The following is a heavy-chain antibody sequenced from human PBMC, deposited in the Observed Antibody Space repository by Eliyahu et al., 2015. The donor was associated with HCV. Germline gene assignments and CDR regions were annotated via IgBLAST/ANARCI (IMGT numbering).Heavy chain of an antibody. J-gene: IGHJ4*02. V-gene: IGHV3-9*01. Sequence: EVHLVESGXGLVQPGRSLRLSCVASGFTFTDHAMHWVRQAPGKGLEWVSGITWDSGIIAYADSVKGRFTISRDNAKKSVFLQMNSLRHEDTALYYCAKDTSVASYQFDYWGQGTLVTVSS. CDR2: ITWDSGII. CDR1: GFTFTDHA. D-gene: IGHD2-2*01. CDR3: AKDTSVASYQFDY.